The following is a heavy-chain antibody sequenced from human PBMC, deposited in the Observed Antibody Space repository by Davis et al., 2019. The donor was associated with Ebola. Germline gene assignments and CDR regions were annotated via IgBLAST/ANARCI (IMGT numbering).Heavy chain of an antibody. CDR2: ISGSGGGT. CDR1: GFTFRSHG. CDR3: AKGYYYDSSGYFQFDY. J-gene: IGHJ4*02. Sequence: PGGSLRLSCVASGFTFRSHGMHWVRQAPEKGLEWVSAISGSGGGTYYADSVKGRFTISRDNSKNTLYLQMNSLRAEDTAVYYCAKGYYYDSSGYFQFDYWGQGTLVTVSS. V-gene: IGHV3-23*01. D-gene: IGHD3-22*01.